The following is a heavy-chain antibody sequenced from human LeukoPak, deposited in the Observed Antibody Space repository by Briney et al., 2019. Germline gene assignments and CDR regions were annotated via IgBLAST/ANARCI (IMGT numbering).Heavy chain of an antibody. CDR3: ARLYDSSGYYAFDY. V-gene: IGHV4-59*08. D-gene: IGHD3-22*01. CDR1: GGSISSYY. J-gene: IGHJ4*02. CDR2: IYYSGST. Sequence: SETLSLTCTVSGGSISSYYWSWIRQPSGKGLEWIGYIYYSGSTNYNPSLKSRVTISVDTSKNQFSLKLSSVTAADTAVYYCARLYDSSGYYAFDYWGQGTLVTVSS.